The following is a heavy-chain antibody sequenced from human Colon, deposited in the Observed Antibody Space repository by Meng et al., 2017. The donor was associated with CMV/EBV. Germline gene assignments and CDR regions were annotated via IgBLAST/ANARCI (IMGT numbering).Heavy chain of an antibody. Sequence: GVLKISCVVSGINFNIYAMTWVRQAPGKGLEWVSSISSESESTNYADSVKGRFTISRDNAENSLFLQMNSLSVEDTALYYCASERPSTLILPGDFDVWGQGTMVTVSS. J-gene: IGHJ3*01. V-gene: IGHV3-23*01. D-gene: IGHD2-15*01. CDR3: ASERPSTLILPGDFDV. CDR1: GINFNIYA. CDR2: ISSESEST.